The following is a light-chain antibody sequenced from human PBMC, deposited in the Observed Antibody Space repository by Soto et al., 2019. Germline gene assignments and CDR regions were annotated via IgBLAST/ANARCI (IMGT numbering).Light chain of an antibody. V-gene: IGLV1-51*02. CDR2: ENN. CDR3: GTWDSSLSSVV. Sequence: QSVLTQPPSVSAAPGQKVTISCSGSSSNIGNNYVSWYQQLPGTAPKVLIHENNNRPSGIPDRFSGSKSGTSATLGITGLQTGDEADYYCGTWDSSLSSVVFGGGTKLTV. J-gene: IGLJ2*01. CDR1: SSNIGNNY.